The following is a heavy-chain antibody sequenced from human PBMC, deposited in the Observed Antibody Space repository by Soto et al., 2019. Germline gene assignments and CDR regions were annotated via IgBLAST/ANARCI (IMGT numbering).Heavy chain of an antibody. V-gene: IGHV1-69*10. D-gene: IGHD7-27*01. Sequence: SVKVSCKASGGTFSSYAISWVRQAPGQGLEWMGEIIPIFGIANYAQKFQGRVTITADKSTSTAYMELSSLRSEDTAVYYCAFSLGTPYYYYYYGMDVWGQGTTVTLSS. CDR3: AFSLGTPYYYYYYGMDV. J-gene: IGHJ6*02. CDR1: GGTFSSYA. CDR2: IIPIFGIA.